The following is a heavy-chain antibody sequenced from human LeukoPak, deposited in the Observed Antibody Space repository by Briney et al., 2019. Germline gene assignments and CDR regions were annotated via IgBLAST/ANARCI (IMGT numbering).Heavy chain of an antibody. CDR3: ARWYGSGSSLLGFDY. Sequence: GSLRLSCSASGFTFSSYNMNWVRQPPGKGLEWIGYIYYSGSTNYNPSLKSRVTISVDTSKNQFSLKLSSVTAADTAVYYCARWYGSGSSLLGFDYWGQGTLVTVSS. CDR1: GFTFSSYN. V-gene: IGHV4-59*08. CDR2: IYYSGST. D-gene: IGHD3-10*01. J-gene: IGHJ4*02.